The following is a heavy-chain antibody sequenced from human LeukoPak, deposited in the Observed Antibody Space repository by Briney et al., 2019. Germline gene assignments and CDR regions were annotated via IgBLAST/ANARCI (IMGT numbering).Heavy chain of an antibody. D-gene: IGHD6-13*01. CDR2: ISSSSSYI. Sequence: GGLRLSCAASGFTFSSYWMNWVRQAPGKGLEWVSSISSSSSYIYYAGSVKGRFTISRDNAKNSLYLQMNSLRAEDTAVYYCATSIAAAGLGYYFDYWGQGTLVTVSS. CDR3: ATSIAAAGLGYYFDY. CDR1: GFTFSSYW. V-gene: IGHV3-21*01. J-gene: IGHJ4*02.